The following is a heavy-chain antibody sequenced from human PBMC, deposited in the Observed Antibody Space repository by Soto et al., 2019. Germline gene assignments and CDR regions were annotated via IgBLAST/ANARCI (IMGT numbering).Heavy chain of an antibody. CDR3: GRLEGLATISYYFDY. Sequence: PSETLSLTCTVSGGSIRNYYWGWIRQPPGKGLEWIGHISYSGSTNYNPSLKSRVSMSVDTSRDQFSLKLSSVTAADTAVYYCGRLEGLATISYYFDYWGQGALVTVSS. CDR2: ISYSGST. D-gene: IGHD3-9*01. J-gene: IGHJ4*02. V-gene: IGHV4-59*08. CDR1: GGSIRNYY.